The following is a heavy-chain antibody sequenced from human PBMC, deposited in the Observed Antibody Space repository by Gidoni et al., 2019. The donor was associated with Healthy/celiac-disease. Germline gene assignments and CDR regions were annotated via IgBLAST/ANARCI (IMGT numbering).Heavy chain of an antibody. CDR3: ARVGGPGRGGGMDV. CDR2: RGYDGSNK. Sequence: QVQLVESGGGVVQPGRSLRLSCAASGFPFSSYGMHWVRQAPGKGLEWGAGRGYDGSNKYYADSVKGRFTISRDNSKNTLYLQMNSLRAEDTAVYYCARVGGPGRGGGMDVWGQGTTVTVSS. V-gene: IGHV3-33*08. J-gene: IGHJ6*02. CDR1: GFPFSSYG. D-gene: IGHD1-26*01.